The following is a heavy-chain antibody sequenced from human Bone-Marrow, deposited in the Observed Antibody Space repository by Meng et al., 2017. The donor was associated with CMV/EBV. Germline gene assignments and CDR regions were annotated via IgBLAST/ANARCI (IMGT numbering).Heavy chain of an antibody. D-gene: IGHD1-26*01. CDR2: IYSGGST. CDR1: GFTFSSYA. Sequence: GGSLRLSCAASGFTFSSYAMSWVRQAPGKGLEWVSVIYSGGSTYYADSVKGRFTISRDNSKNTVYLQMNSLRAEDTAVYYCVGLPKSGHWHFDLWGRGTLVTVSS. V-gene: IGHV3-23*03. CDR3: VGLPKSGHWHFDL. J-gene: IGHJ2*01.